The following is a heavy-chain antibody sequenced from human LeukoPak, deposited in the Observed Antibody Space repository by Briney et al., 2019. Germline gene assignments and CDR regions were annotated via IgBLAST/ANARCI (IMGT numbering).Heavy chain of an antibody. CDR3: ARGNPTARPETSFDY. CDR2: IIPIFGTA. Sequence: SVKVSCKASGGTFCSYAISWVRQAPGQGLEWMGGIIPIFGTANYAQKFQGRVTITADESTSTAYMELSSLRSEDTAVYYCARGNPTARPETSFDYWGQGTLVTVSS. D-gene: IGHD6-6*01. CDR1: GGTFCSYA. J-gene: IGHJ4*02. V-gene: IGHV1-69*01.